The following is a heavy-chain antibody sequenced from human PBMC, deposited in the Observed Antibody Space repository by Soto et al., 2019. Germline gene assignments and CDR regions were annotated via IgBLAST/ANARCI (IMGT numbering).Heavy chain of an antibody. CDR2: INSDGSST. J-gene: IGHJ6*02. V-gene: IGHV3-74*01. D-gene: IGHD3-22*01. Sequence: GGSLRLSCAASGFTSSSYWMHWVRQAPGKGLVWVSRINSDGSSTSYADSVKGRFTISRDNAKNTLYLQMNSLRAEDTAVYYCARDRYYYDSRGYYLYYGMDVWGQGTTVTVSS. CDR1: GFTSSSYW. CDR3: ARDRYYYDSRGYYLYYGMDV.